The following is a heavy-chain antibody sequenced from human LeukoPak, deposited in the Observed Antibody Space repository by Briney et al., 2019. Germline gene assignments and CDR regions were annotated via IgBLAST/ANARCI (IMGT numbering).Heavy chain of an antibody. D-gene: IGHD3-10*01. CDR2: INHSGSI. Sequence: PSETLSLTCAVYGGSSSGYYWSWIRQPPGKGLEWIGEINHSGSINYNPSLKSRVTISVDTSKNQFSLKLSSVTAADTAVYYCARVRYYGSGKYNWFDPWGQGTLVTVSS. CDR3: ARVRYYGSGKYNWFDP. V-gene: IGHV4-34*01. J-gene: IGHJ5*02. CDR1: GGSSSGYY.